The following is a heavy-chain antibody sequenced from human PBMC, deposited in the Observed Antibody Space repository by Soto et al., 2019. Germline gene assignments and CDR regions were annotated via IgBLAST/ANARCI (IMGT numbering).Heavy chain of an antibody. CDR2: IYYSGST. D-gene: IGHD3-10*01. V-gene: IGHV4-31*03. CDR1: GGSISSGGYY. J-gene: IGHJ4*02. CDR3: ARDVARGGNFDY. Sequence: QVQLQESGPGLVKPSQTLSLTCTVSGGSISSGGYYWSWIRQHPGKGLEWIGYIYYSGSTYYNPSLKSRGTISIDTSKNQFSLKLSSVTAADTAVYYCARDVARGGNFDYWGQGTLVTVSS.